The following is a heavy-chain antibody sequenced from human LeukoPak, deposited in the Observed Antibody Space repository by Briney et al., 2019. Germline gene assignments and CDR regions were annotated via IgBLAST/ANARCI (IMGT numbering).Heavy chain of an antibody. Sequence: SETLSLTSSVSGVSISSLYWSWIRQPPGKGLEWIGYIYYTGSTNYNPSLKSRVTMFVDMSKNQFSLRLSSVTAADTAVYYCARHRAYSSSSPFDYCGQGTLVTV. J-gene: IGHJ4*02. CDR3: ARHRAYSSSSPFDY. CDR1: GVSISSLY. CDR2: IYYTGST. V-gene: IGHV4-59*08. D-gene: IGHD6-6*01.